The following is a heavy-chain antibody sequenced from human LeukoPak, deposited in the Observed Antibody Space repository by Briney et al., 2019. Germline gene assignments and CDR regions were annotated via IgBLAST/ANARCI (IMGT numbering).Heavy chain of an antibody. CDR2: INTDGSRT. J-gene: IGHJ4*02. CDR1: GFTFSNYW. CDR3: ARSAGMVDY. Sequence: PGGSLRLSCTASGFTFSNYWMHWVRQAPGKGLVWVSRINTDGSRTTYADSVRGRCTISRDNAKNTLYLQMNTLRAEDTPVYYCARSAGMVDYWGQGTLVTVSS. V-gene: IGHV3-74*01.